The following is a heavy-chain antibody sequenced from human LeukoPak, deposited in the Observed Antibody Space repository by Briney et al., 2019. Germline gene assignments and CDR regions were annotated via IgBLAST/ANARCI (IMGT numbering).Heavy chain of an antibody. CDR3: AKDMASSYSYGFDY. J-gene: IGHJ4*02. Sequence: GGSLRLSCAASGFTFDDYAMHWVRQAPGKGLEWVSGISWNSGSIGYADSVKGRFTISRDNAKNSLYLQMNSLRAEDMALYYCAKDMASSYSYGFDYWGQGTPVTVSS. V-gene: IGHV3-9*03. CDR2: ISWNSGSI. D-gene: IGHD5-18*01. CDR1: GFTFDDYA.